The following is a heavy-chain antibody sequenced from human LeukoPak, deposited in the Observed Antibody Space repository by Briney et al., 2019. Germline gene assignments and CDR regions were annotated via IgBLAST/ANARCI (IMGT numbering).Heavy chain of an antibody. D-gene: IGHD3-22*01. V-gene: IGHV1-24*01. J-gene: IGHJ5*02. CDR1: GDSLTELS. CDR2: FDAEQGEI. CDR3: ATDSRYFDTNRYFDP. Sequence: ASVKVSCRVSGDSLTELSMHWVRQAPGQGLEWMGGFDAEQGEIIYAQEFQGRVTMTEDTSTNTAYMELSSLTSADTAVYYCATDSRYFDTNRYFDPWGQGTLITVSS.